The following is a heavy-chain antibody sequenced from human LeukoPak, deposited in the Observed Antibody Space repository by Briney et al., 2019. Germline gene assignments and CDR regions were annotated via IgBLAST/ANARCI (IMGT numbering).Heavy chain of an antibody. Sequence: PGGSLRLSCAASGFTFDDNAMHWVRQAPGKGLEWVSLISGGGGNTYYADSVKGRFTISRDNAKNSLYLQMNSLRVEDTAVYYCARENFEYWGQGTLITVSS. J-gene: IGHJ4*02. CDR3: ARENFEY. V-gene: IGHV3-43*02. CDR2: ISGGGGNT. CDR1: GFTFDDNA.